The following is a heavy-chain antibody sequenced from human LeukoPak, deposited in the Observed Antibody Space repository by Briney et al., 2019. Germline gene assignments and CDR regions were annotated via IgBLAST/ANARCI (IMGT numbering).Heavy chain of an antibody. CDR3: AKHYGDYVAHFDY. CDR2: IDPSDSYT. Sequence: PGGSLRLSCKGSGYSFTNYWISWVRQMRGKGLEWMGRIDPSDSYTNYSPSFQGHVTISADKSISTAYLQWSSLKASDTAMYYCAKHYGDYVAHFDYWGQGTLVTVSS. CDR1: GYSFTNYW. J-gene: IGHJ4*02. D-gene: IGHD4-17*01. V-gene: IGHV5-10-1*01.